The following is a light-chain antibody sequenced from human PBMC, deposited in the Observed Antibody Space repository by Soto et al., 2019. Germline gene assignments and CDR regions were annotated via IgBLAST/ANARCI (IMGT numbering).Light chain of an antibody. CDR2: DAS. V-gene: IGKV1-5*01. CDR1: QNVRNW. Sequence: DIHMTQSPSTLSASVGDRVTITCRASQNVRNWLAWYQQKPGKAPNLLIYDASTLESGVPSRFSGSGSGTEFTLTISSLQPDDFATYYCQQYDSYVFSFGGGTKVEIK. J-gene: IGKJ4*01. CDR3: QQYDSYVFS.